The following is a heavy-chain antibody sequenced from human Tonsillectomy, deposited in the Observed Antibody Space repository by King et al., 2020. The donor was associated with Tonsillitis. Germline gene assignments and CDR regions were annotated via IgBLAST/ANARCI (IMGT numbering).Heavy chain of an antibody. Sequence: QLVQSGGGVVQPGRSLRLSCAASGFTFSSYGMHWVRQAPGKGLEWVAVISYDGSNKYYADSVKGRFTISRDNSKNTLYLQMNSLRDEDTAVYYRAKDLRLGELSFSFDYWGQGTLVTVSS. V-gene: IGHV3-30*18. J-gene: IGHJ4*02. CDR3: AKDLRLGELSFSFDY. D-gene: IGHD3-16*02. CDR2: ISYDGSNK. CDR1: GFTFSSYG.